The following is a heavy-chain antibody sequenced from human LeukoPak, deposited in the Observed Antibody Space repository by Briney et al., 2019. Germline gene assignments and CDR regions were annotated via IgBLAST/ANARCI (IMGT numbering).Heavy chain of an antibody. CDR3: AKDLRWRVWFDAFDI. Sequence: GGSLRLSCAASGFTFSTYAMNWVRQAPGKGLEWVSTISGSGGDTYYADSVKGRFTISRDNSKTTLYLEMNSLRADDTAVYYCAKDLRWRVWFDAFDIWGQGTMVTVSS. CDR2: ISGSGGDT. D-gene: IGHD3-10*01. CDR1: GFTFSTYA. J-gene: IGHJ3*02. V-gene: IGHV3-23*01.